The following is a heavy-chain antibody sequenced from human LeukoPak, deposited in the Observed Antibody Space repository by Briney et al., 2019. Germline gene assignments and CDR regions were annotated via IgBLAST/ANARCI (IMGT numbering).Heavy chain of an antibody. Sequence: SETLSLTCTVSGGSISSYYWSWIRQPPGKGLEWIGYIYYSGSTNYNPSLKSRVTISVDTSKNQFSLKLSSVTAADTAVYYCARVGSGWQTPTSYYFDYWGQGTLVTVSS. D-gene: IGHD6-19*01. CDR3: ARVGSGWQTPTSYYFDY. J-gene: IGHJ4*02. CDR1: GGSISSYY. V-gene: IGHV4-59*12. CDR2: IYYSGST.